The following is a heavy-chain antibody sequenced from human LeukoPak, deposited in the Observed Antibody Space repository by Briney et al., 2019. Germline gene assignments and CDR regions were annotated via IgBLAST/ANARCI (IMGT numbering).Heavy chain of an antibody. J-gene: IGHJ5*02. D-gene: IGHD3-16*01. V-gene: IGHV3-74*01. CDR3: ARDNRAVWMNSWFDP. Sequence: GGSLRLSCAASGFTFSSYWMHWVRQAPGKGLVWVSRLNSDGSSTSYADAVKGRFTISRDNAKNTLYLQMNSLRAEDTAVYYCARDNRAVWMNSWFDPWGQGTLVTVSS. CDR1: GFTFSSYW. CDR2: LNSDGSST.